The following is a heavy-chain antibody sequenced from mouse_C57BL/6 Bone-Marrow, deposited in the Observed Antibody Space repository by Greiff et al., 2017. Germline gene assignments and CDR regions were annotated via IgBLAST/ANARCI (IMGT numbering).Heavy chain of an antibody. CDR3: ARCYYGSSYDAMDY. CDR1: GFTFSDYG. CDR2: ISSGSSTI. V-gene: IGHV5-17*01. Sequence: EVQVVESGGGLVKPGGSLKLSCAASGFTFSDYGMHWVRQAPEKGLEWVAYISSGSSTIYYADTVKGRFTISRDNAKNTLFLQMTSLRSEDTAMYYCARCYYGSSYDAMDYWGQGTSVTVSS. D-gene: IGHD1-1*01. J-gene: IGHJ4*01.